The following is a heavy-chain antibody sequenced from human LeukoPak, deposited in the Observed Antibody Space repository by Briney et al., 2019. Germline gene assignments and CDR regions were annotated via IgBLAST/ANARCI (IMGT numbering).Heavy chain of an antibody. CDR3: ARDLQTHSWFDP. CDR2: IYSSGST. V-gene: IGHV4-4*07. Sequence: SETLSLTCTVSGGSISSYYWSWIRQPAGKGLEWIGRIYSSGSTNYNPSLKSRVTMSIDTSKKQFSLNLSSVTAADTAVYYCARDLQTHSWFDPWGQGTLVAVSS. CDR1: GGSISSYY. D-gene: IGHD1-26*01. J-gene: IGHJ5*02.